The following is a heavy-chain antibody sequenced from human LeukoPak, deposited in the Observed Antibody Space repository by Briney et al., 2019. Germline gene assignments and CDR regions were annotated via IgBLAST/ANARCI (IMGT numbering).Heavy chain of an antibody. CDR2: IYSSVST. CDR1: GDSISRDY. CDR3: ARGRMKYHHELRFLGWFVDS. J-gene: IGHJ4*02. Sequence: SETLSLTCTVSGDSISRDYWNWIRQPPGKGLEWIGYIYSSVSTNYNPSLKSRVTISVDTSKNQFSLKLSSVTAADSAVYYCARGRMKYHHELRFLGWFVDSWGQGTLVTVSS. V-gene: IGHV4-59*01. D-gene: IGHD3-3*01.